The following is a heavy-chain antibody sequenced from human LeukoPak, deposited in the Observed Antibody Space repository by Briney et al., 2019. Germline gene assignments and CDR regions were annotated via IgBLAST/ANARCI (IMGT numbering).Heavy chain of an antibody. CDR3: AKDPRAMGRYFFDD. CDR2: ISSRGDIT. D-gene: IGHD2-21*01. CDR1: GFTFNTYA. Sequence: GGSLRLSCVASGFTFNTYAMSCVRQRPGQGPEWVSMISSRGDITDYAESVKDRFTISRDNAKRTLYLQLESPRGEDTAMYYCAKDPRAMGRYFFDDWGQGTLVTVSS. J-gene: IGHJ4*01. V-gene: IGHV3-23*01.